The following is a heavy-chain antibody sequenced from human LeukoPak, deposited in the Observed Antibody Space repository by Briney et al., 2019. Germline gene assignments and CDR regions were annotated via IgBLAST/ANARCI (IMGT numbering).Heavy chain of an antibody. CDR3: AKVFPILTGYHIFDY. J-gene: IGHJ4*02. V-gene: IGHV3-23*01. CDR1: GFTFSSYA. CDR2: ISGSGGST. Sequence: GGSLRLSCAASGFTFSSYAMSWVRQAPGKGLEWVSAISGSGGSTYYADSVKGRFTISRDNSKNTLYLQMNSLRAEDTAVHYCAKVFPILTGYHIFDYWGQGTLVTVSS. D-gene: IGHD3-9*01.